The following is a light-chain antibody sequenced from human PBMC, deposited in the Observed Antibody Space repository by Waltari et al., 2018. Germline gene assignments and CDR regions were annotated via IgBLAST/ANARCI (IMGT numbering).Light chain of an antibody. Sequence: QSALTQPRSVSGSPGQSVTISCTGTSSDVGGYNYVSWYQQHPGKAPKLMIYDVSKRPSGVPDRFSGSKARNTASLTISGLQAEDEADYYCCSYAGSYTWMFGGGTKLTVL. V-gene: IGLV2-11*01. CDR2: DVS. CDR1: SSDVGGYNY. J-gene: IGLJ3*02. CDR3: CSYAGSYTWM.